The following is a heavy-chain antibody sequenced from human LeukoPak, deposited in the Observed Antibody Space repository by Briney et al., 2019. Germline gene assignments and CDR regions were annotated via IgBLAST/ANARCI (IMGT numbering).Heavy chain of an antibody. J-gene: IGHJ4*02. CDR2: ISSSGSTI. CDR3: ARDRSTVTTWVDY. CDR1: GFTFSDYY. Sequence: AGGSLRLSCAASGFTFSDYYMSWIRQAPGKGLEWVSYISSSGSTIYYADSVKGRFTISSDNAKNSLYLQMNSLRAEDTAVYYCARDRSTVTTWVDYWGQGTLVTVSS. D-gene: IGHD4-17*01. V-gene: IGHV3-11*04.